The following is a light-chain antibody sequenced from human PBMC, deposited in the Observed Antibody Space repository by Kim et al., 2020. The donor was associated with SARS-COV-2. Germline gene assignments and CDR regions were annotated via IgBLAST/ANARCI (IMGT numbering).Light chain of an antibody. CDR3: QSYDSSNPTWV. CDR2: EDN. J-gene: IGLJ3*02. V-gene: IGLV6-57*01. Sequence: LTQPHSVSESPGKTVTISCTRSSGSIASNYVQWYQQRPGSPPTTVIYEDNQRPSGVPDRFSGSIDSSSNSASLTISGLKTEDEADYYCQSYDSSNPTWVFGGGTQLTVL. CDR1: SGSIASNY.